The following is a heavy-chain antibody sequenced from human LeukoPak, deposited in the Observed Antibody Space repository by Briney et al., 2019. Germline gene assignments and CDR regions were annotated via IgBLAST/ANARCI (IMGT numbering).Heavy chain of an antibody. J-gene: IGHJ4*02. V-gene: IGHV4-4*02. CDR1: GGSISSSNW. D-gene: IGHD6-19*01. CDR3: ARRSSGWNSDY. Sequence: SETLSLTCAVSGGSISSSNWWSXVRQPPXXXXXXIGEIYXXXXXXXXXXXXXRVTVXXDKSKXHFSLKLTSVTAADTAVYYCARRSSGWNSDYWGQGTLVTVSS. CDR2: IYXXXXX.